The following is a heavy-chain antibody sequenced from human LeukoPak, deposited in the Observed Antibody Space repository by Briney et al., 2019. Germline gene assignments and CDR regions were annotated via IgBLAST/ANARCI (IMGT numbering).Heavy chain of an antibody. CDR2: IYYSGST. CDR3: ARDGGVATTSNWFDP. Sequence: SETLSLTCTVSGGSVSSGSYYWSWIRQPPGKGLEWIGYIYYSGSTNYNPSLKSRVTISVDTSKNQFSLKLSSVTAADTAVYYCARDGGVATTSNWFDPWGQGTLVTVSS. CDR1: GGSVSSGSYY. V-gene: IGHV4-61*01. D-gene: IGHD5-12*01. J-gene: IGHJ5*02.